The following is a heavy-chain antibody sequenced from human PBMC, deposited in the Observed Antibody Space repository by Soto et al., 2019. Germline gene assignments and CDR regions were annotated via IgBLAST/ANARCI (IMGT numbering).Heavy chain of an antibody. Sequence: QVQLVQSGAEVKKPGSSVKVSCKVSGGTFSSYRFSWVRQAPGQGLEWMGGITPVFGTPDYAQKFQGRVTVTADRSTNTAYMELSRLTSEDTAVYYCARDLPSLAVRSYGMDVWGQGTTVTVSS. CDR2: ITPVFGTP. CDR3: ARDLPSLAVRSYGMDV. V-gene: IGHV1-69*06. D-gene: IGHD6-6*01. CDR1: GGTFSSYR. J-gene: IGHJ6*02.